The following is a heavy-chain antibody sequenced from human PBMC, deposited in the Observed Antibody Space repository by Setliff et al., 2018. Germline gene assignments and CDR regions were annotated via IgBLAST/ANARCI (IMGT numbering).Heavy chain of an antibody. V-gene: IGHV3-7*01. J-gene: IGHJ4*02. D-gene: IGHD3-10*01. CDR3: FGAGTCSY. Sequence: GSLRLSCTASGLSYINDWVNWVRQAPGKGLEWLASINPHGSEKYYADSVKGRFTIYRDNAKNSLSLQMNNLRTEDTAVYYCFGAGTCSYWGQGTLVTVSS. CDR1: GLSYINDW. CDR2: INPHGSEK.